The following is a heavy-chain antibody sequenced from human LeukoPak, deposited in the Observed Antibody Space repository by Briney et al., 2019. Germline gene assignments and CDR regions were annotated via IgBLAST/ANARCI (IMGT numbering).Heavy chain of an antibody. J-gene: IGHJ3*02. CDR2: IYYSGST. Sequence: SETLSLTCTVSGGSISSSSYWGWIRQPPAKGLEWIGNIYYSGSTYYNPSLKSRVTMSVDMAKNQFSLKLSSVTAADTAVYYGARQNVVVPAARAGFFDMGGKGKMAT. CDR3: ARQNVVVPAARAGFFDM. D-gene: IGHD2-2*01. V-gene: IGHV4-39*01. CDR1: GGSISSSSY.